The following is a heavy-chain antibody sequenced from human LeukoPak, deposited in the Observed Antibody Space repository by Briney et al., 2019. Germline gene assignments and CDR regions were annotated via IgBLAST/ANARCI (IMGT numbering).Heavy chain of an antibody. D-gene: IGHD6-13*01. CDR2: IGNSGGST. Sequence: PGGSLRLSCAASGFTFSSYAMSWVRQAPGKGLEWVAAIGNSGGSTYYADSVKGRSTISRDNSKNTLYLQMDSLRAEDTAIYYCARVDARTSSWNYEDFWGQGTLVTVSS. V-gene: IGHV3-23*01. CDR3: ARVDARTSSWNYEDF. J-gene: IGHJ4*02. CDR1: GFTFSSYA.